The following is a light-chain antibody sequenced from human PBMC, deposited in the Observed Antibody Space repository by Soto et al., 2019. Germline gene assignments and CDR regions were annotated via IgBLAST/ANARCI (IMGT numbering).Light chain of an antibody. CDR1: QSVSSY. Sequence: EIVLTQSPGTLSLSPGERATLSCRASQSVSSYLAWYQQKPGQTPRLLIYGASNRATGIPDRFDGSGSGTDFTLTISRLEPEDFAVYYCQQYGNSPYTFGQGTKLEIK. J-gene: IGKJ2*01. V-gene: IGKV3-20*01. CDR3: QQYGNSPYT. CDR2: GAS.